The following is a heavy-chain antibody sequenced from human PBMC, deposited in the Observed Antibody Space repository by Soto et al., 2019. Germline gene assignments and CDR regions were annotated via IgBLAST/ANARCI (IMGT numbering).Heavy chain of an antibody. J-gene: IGHJ4*02. CDR1: GFTFSDYY. CDR2: IDSSSIYT. CDR3: ARVYCGGDCYSNY. Sequence: GGSLRLSCAASGFTFSDYYLSWIRQAPGKGLEWVSIIDSSSIYTDYADSVKGRFTVSRDNANNSLYLQMNSLRAEDTAVYYCARVYCGGDCYSNYWGQGTLVTVSS. V-gene: IGHV3-11*06. D-gene: IGHD2-21*02.